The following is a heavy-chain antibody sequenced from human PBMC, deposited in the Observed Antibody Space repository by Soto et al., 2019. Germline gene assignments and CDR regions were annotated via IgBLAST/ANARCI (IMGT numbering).Heavy chain of an antibody. Sequence: QVQLQESGPGLVKPSETLSLTCTVSGGSISSYYWSWIRQPAGKGLEWIGRIYTSGSTNYNPSLKSRVTMSVDTSKNQFSLKLSSVTAADTAVYYCARDDKTSSSPYYYYGMDVWGQGTTVTVSS. CDR3: ARDDKTSSSPYYYYGMDV. J-gene: IGHJ6*02. CDR1: GGSISSYY. V-gene: IGHV4-4*07. D-gene: IGHD6-6*01. CDR2: IYTSGST.